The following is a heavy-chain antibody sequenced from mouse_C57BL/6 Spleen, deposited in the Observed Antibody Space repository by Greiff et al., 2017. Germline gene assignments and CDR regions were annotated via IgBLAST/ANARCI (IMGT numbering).Heavy chain of an antibody. J-gene: IGHJ3*01. V-gene: IGHV14-4*01. D-gene: IGHD1-1*01. CDR1: GFNIKDDY. CDR2: IDPENGDT. Sequence: EVKLVESGAELVRPGASVKLSCTASGFNIKDDYMHWVKQRPEQGLEWIGWIDPENGDTEYASKFQGKATITADTSSNTAYLPLSSLTSEDTAVYYCTTSSTVVATGFAYWGQGTLVTVS. CDR3: TTSSTVVATGFAY.